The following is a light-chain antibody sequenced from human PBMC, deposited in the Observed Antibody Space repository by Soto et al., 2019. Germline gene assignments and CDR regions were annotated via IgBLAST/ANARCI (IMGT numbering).Light chain of an antibody. J-gene: IGKJ1*01. CDR3: QQYGISPT. V-gene: IGKV3-20*01. CDR1: QSVSSNY. CDR2: DVS. Sequence: DIVLTQSPGTLSLSPGERATLSCRSSQSVSSNYLAWYQQKPVQAPRLVIYDVSGRATGIPDRFSGSGSGTDFTLTISRLEPEDSAVYYCQQYGISPTFGQGTKVEIK.